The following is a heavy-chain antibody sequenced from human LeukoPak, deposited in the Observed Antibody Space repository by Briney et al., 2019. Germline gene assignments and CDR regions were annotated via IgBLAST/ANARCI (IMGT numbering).Heavy chain of an antibody. CDR2: IYHSGST. J-gene: IGHJ4*02. CDR3: AKDDDWLRFEH. Sequence: SETLSLTCTVSGYSINNGYYWGWIRQPPGKGLEWIGSIYHSGSTYYKPSLQSRVTISVDTSKNQFSLKLSSVTAADTAIYYCAKDDDWLRFEHWGRGTPVSVSS. V-gene: IGHV4-38-2*02. CDR1: GYSINNGYY. D-gene: IGHD5-12*01.